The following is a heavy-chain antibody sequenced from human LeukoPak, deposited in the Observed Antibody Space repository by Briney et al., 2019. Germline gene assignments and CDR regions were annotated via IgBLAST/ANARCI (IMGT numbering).Heavy chain of an antibody. V-gene: IGHV3-23*01. CDR3: AKGTYYYGSGSYCMDV. CDR2: ISSSGST. D-gene: IGHD3-10*01. CDR1: GFTFSSYE. J-gene: IGHJ6*04. Sequence: GGSLRLSCAASGFTFSSYEMNWVRQAPGKGLEWVSYISSSGSTYYADSVKGRFTISRDNSKNTLYLQMNSLRAEDTAVYYCAKGTYYYGSGSYCMDVWGKGTTVTVSS.